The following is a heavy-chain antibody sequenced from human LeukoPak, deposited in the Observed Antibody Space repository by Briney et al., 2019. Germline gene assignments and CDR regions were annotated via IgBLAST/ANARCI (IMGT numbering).Heavy chain of an antibody. CDR2: ISSSSSTL. D-gene: IGHD1-26*01. CDR3: ARDACLVGACGYAFDI. V-gene: IGHV3-48*01. J-gene: IGHJ3*02. CDR1: GFTFSSYS. Sequence: PGGSLRLSCAASGFTFSSYSMNWVRQAPGKGLEWVSYISSSSSTLCYADSVKGRFTISRDNAKNSLYLQMNSLRAEDTAVYYCARDACLVGACGYAFDIWGQGTMVTVSS.